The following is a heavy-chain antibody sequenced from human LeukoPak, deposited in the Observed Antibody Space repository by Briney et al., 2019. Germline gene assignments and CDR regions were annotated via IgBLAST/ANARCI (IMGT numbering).Heavy chain of an antibody. CDR3: ARVQGYCSSTSCYPMDV. V-gene: IGHV4-30-4*08. Sequence: SQTLSLTCTVSGGSISSGDYYWSWIRQPPGKGLEWIGYIYYSGSTYYNPSLKSRVTISVDTSKNQFSLKLSSVTAADTAVYYCARVQGYCSSTSCYPMDVWGKGTTVTVSS. CDR1: GGSISSGDYY. D-gene: IGHD2-2*01. J-gene: IGHJ6*04. CDR2: IYYSGST.